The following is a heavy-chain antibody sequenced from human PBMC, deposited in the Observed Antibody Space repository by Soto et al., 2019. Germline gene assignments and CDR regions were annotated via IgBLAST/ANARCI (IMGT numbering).Heavy chain of an antibody. V-gene: IGHV1-69*13. D-gene: IGHD6-6*01. CDR1: GFGRNT. Sequence: ASVEVSCKASGFGRNTLCWVRQAPGRGLEWVGAVTAFLGTTNYAQKFQGRVSITADESTTTAYLELTSLRSEDTAVYFCARKSSSSSWFDPWGQGTLVTVSS. CDR2: VTAFLGTT. CDR3: ARKSSSSSWFDP. J-gene: IGHJ5*02.